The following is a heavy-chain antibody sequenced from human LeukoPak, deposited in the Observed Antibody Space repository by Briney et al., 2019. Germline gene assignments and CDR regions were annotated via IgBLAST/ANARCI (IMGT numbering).Heavy chain of an antibody. CDR2: IYHSGST. J-gene: IGHJ5*02. Sequence: SETLSLTCTVSGYSLSSGYYWGWIRQPPGKGLEWIGSIYHSGSTYYNPSLKSRVTISVDTSKNQFSLKLSSVTAADTAVYYCARGTRRNDFWSGYFSWFDPWGQGSLVTVSS. CDR3: ARGTRRNDFWSGYFSWFDP. D-gene: IGHD3-3*01. CDR1: GYSLSSGYY. V-gene: IGHV4-38-2*02.